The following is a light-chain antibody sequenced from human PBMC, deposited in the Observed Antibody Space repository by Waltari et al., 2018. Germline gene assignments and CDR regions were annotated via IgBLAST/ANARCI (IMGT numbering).Light chain of an antibody. CDR3: QQRRSWPLT. Sequence: EIVLTQSPATLSLSPGDRATLSCRVSQSVYSYLGWYQQKPGQAPRLLIYDVFNRATGIPARFSGSGSGTDFTLTISSLEPEDFAVYYCQQRRSWPLTFGGGTKVEIK. J-gene: IGKJ4*01. V-gene: IGKV3-11*01. CDR2: DVF. CDR1: QSVYSY.